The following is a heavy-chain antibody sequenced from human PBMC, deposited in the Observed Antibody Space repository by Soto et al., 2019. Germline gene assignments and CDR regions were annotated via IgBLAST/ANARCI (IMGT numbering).Heavy chain of an antibody. J-gene: IGHJ6*02. CDR1: GFSLSTSGVG. Sequence: SGPTLVNPTQTLTLTCTFSGFSLSTSGVGVGWIRQPPGKALEWLALIYWNDDKRYSPSLKSRLTITKDTSKNQVVLTMTNVDPVDTATYYCAHHSLADYYYYGMDVWGQGTTVTVSS. D-gene: IGHD6-19*01. CDR3: AHHSLADYYYYGMDV. V-gene: IGHV2-5*01. CDR2: IYWNDDK.